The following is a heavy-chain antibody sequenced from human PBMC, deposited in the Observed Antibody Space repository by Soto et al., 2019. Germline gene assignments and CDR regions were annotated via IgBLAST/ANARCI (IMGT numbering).Heavy chain of an antibody. V-gene: IGHV3-33*01. CDR1: GFTLSNYG. Sequence: GGSLRLSCVASGFTLSNYGMHWVRQAPGKGLEWIALIWYEGTTKYSTDSMKGRFSISRDRSKSTLYLQVNSLRAEDTATYYCARDVGSSGSSRWFDTWGQGTLVTVS. D-gene: IGHD3-10*01. CDR2: IWYEGTTK. J-gene: IGHJ5*02. CDR3: ARDVGSSGSSRWFDT.